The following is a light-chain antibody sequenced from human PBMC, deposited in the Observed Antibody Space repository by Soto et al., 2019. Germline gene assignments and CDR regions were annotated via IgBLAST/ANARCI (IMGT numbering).Light chain of an antibody. J-gene: IGKJ1*01. CDR1: QGISNY. CDR2: ASF. CDR3: QQYNSAPLT. V-gene: IGKV1-27*01. Sequence: DIQMTQYPSSLSASVGDIVTITCRASQGISNYLAWYQQKPGKVPKLLIYASFTLESGVPSRFSGSGSGTDFPLTISSLQPEDGATYEFQQYNSAPLTFGQGTKREIK.